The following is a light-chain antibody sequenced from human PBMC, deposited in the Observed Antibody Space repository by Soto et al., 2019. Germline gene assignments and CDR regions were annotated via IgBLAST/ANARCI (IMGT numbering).Light chain of an antibody. CDR3: CSYAGSSDVV. CDR2: DVT. J-gene: IGLJ2*01. CDR1: SSDVGGYNY. Sequence: QSVLTQPRSVSGSPGQSVTISCTGTSSDVGGYNYVSWYQQHPGKAPKVMIYDVTKRPSGVPDRFSGSKSGNTASLTISGLQAEDEADYYCCSYAGSSDVVFGGGTKLTVL. V-gene: IGLV2-11*01.